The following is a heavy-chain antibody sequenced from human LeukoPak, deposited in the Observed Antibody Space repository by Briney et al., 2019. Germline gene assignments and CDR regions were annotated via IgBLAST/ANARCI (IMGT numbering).Heavy chain of an antibody. J-gene: IGHJ4*02. V-gene: IGHV4-59*08. D-gene: IGHD6-19*01. CDR3: AGQGIAVAGFDY. CDR2: IYYSGST. Sequence: SETLSLTCTVSGGSISGYYWSWIRQPPGKGLEWIGYIYYSGSTNYNPSLKSRVTISVDTSKNQFSLKLSSVTAADTAVYYCAGQGIAVAGFDYWGQGTLVTVSS. CDR1: GGSISGYY.